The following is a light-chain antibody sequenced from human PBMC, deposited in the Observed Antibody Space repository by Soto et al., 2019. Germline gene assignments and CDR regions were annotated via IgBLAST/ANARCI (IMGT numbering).Light chain of an antibody. CDR1: QTLNNY. J-gene: IGKJ4*01. Sequence: EIVMTQSPATLSVFPGETATLSCRASQTLNNYLAWYQQKPGQAPRLLIYGVSTRATVIPARFSGSGSGTEFTLAINNLQSEDSAVYYCQQHNGWPLTFGAGTKVEIK. CDR2: GVS. CDR3: QQHNGWPLT. V-gene: IGKV3-15*01.